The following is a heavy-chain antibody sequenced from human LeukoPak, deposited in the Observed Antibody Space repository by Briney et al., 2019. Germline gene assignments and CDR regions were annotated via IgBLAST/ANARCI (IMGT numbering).Heavy chain of an antibody. D-gene: IGHD2-2*01. CDR3: ARGYCSSTSCFWAKRFDP. V-gene: IGHV1-69*02. Sequence: VKVSCQASGVTFSSYTISWVGQAPGQGLEWMGRIIPILGIANYAQKFQGRVTITADKSTSTAYMELSSLRSEDTAVYYCARGYCSSTSCFWAKRFDPWGQGTLVTVSS. CDR1: GVTFSSYT. J-gene: IGHJ5*02. CDR2: IIPILGIA.